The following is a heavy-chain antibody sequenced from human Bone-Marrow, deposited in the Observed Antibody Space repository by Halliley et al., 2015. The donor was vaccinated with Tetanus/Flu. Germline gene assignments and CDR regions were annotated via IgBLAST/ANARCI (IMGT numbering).Heavy chain of an antibody. D-gene: IGHD4-17*01. V-gene: IGHV4-39*01. CDR2: VFHSGGT. CDR3: IKKDYDDAHGDH. Sequence: TLSLTCTVSGASIRSSSYFWGWVRQPPGKGLEWIGSVFHSGGTYYNPSLKSRVTISEDTSKNQFSLKLRSVTAADTAVYFCIKKDYDDAHGDHWGQGTLVTVSS. CDR1: GASIRSSSYF. J-gene: IGHJ4*02.